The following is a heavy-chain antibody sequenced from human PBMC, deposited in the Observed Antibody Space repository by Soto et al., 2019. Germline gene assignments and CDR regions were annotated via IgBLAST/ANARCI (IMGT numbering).Heavy chain of an antibody. J-gene: IGHJ4*02. V-gene: IGHV3-48*01. D-gene: IGHD2-2*02. CDR2: ISKGQSPP. Sequence: EVQLVESGGGFVQPGGSLRLSCAASGLSFSDYRWNWVRQAPGKGLGWIAYISKGQSPPYYAASVRGRFTVSRDDAKSSLYLKLDGLRAEATAHYCCTSGQSRSHTHRFDFWGQGALVTVSS. CDR3: TSGQSRSHTHRFDF. CDR1: GLSFSDYR.